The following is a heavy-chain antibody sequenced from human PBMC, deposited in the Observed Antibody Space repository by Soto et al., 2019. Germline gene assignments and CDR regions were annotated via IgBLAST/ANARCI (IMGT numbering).Heavy chain of an antibody. J-gene: IGHJ6*02. V-gene: IGHV1-69*13. D-gene: IGHD2-21*02. CDR3: ARDDATYCGGDCYRYFYYGMDV. CDR2: IIPMFPTA. Sequence: SAKVSCKASGGTFSNHAISWVRQAPGQGLEWVGGIIPMFPTADYAQRFQGRVTITADDSTTTVYMELSGLRSEDTAMYYCARDDATYCGGDCYRYFYYGMDVWGQGTTVTVSS. CDR1: GGTFSNHA.